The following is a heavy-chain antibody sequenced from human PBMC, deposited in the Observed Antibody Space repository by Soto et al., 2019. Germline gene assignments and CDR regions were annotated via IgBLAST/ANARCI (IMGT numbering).Heavy chain of an antibody. CDR2: IYWDDDK. Sequence: QITLKESGPTLVKPTQTLTLTCTFSGFSLSTSGVTVGWIRQPPGKALEWLALIYWDDDKRYSPSPKSRLTITKDTSKNQVVLKMTNMDPVDTATYYCVHSNLGHIDYWGQGTLVTVSS. CDR3: VHSNLGHIDY. J-gene: IGHJ4*02. D-gene: IGHD7-27*01. V-gene: IGHV2-5*02. CDR1: GFSLSTSGVT.